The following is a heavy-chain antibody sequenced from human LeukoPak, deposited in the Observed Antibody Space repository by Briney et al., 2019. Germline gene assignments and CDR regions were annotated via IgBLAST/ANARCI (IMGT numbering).Heavy chain of an antibody. CDR2: ISWNSGSI. D-gene: IGHD6-19*01. CDR1: GFTFDDYA. J-gene: IGHJ4*02. V-gene: IGHV3-9*01. Sequence: GRSLRLSCAASGFTFDDYAMHWVRQAPGKGLEWVSGISWNSGSIGYADSVKGRFTISRDNAKNSLYLQMNSLRAEDTALYYCVKDNSGWYHMGFDYWGQGTLVTVSS. CDR3: VKDNSGWYHMGFDY.